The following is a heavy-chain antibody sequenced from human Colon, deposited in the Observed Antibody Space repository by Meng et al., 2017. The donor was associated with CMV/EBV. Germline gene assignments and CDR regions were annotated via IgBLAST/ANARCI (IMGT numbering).Heavy chain of an antibody. D-gene: IGHD3-3*02. Sequence: QVQLVEFGGGVVQPGGSLRVSCVTSGFIFSHYSMQWVRQSPGKGLEWVAHIRFDGSQQFYVQSVKGRFTVSRHDPKNTLYLQMNDLRPEDTGVYYCATDHLWGMPNWGRGTLVTVSS. J-gene: IGHJ4*02. CDR2: IRFDGSQQ. CDR3: ATDHLWGMPN. V-gene: IGHV3-30*02. CDR1: GFIFSHYS.